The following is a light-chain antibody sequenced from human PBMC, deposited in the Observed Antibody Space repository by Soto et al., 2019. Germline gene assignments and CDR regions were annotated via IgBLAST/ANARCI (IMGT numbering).Light chain of an antibody. CDR1: QDISNY. CDR3: QKYNNAPWT. V-gene: IGKV1-27*01. Sequence: DIQMTQSPSSLSASVGDRVTITCRASQDISNYLVWYQQRPGKTPKLLIYAASTLQSGVPSRFGGGGSGTDFTLTISSLQPEDVATYYCQKYNNAPWTFGQGTKVEIK. J-gene: IGKJ1*01. CDR2: AAS.